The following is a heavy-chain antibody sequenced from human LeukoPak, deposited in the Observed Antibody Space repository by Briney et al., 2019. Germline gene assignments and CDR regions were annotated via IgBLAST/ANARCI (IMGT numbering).Heavy chain of an antibody. Sequence: SQTLSLTCAISGDSVSSNSAAWNWIRHSPSRGLEWLGRTYYRSKWYNDYAVSVKSRININPDTSKNQISLQLNSATPDETAVYYCARARYYYMDVWGKGTTVTVSS. J-gene: IGHJ6*03. CDR3: ARARYYYMDV. CDR1: GDSVSSNSAA. V-gene: IGHV6-1*01. CDR2: TYYRSKWYN.